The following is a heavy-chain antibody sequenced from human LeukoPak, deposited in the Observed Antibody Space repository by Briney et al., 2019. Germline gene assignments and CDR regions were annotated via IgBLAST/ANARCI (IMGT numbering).Heavy chain of an antibody. V-gene: IGHV3-33*08. CDR3: ARGSFRGNLEWSSHYGMDV. Sequence: GRSLRLSCAASGFTFSSYAMHWVRQAPGKGLEWVAVIWYDGSNKYYADSVKGRFTISRDNSKNTLYLQMNSLRAEDTAVYYCARGSFRGNLEWSSHYGMDVWGQGTTVTVSS. CDR1: GFTFSSYA. D-gene: IGHD3-3*01. CDR2: IWYDGSNK. J-gene: IGHJ6*02.